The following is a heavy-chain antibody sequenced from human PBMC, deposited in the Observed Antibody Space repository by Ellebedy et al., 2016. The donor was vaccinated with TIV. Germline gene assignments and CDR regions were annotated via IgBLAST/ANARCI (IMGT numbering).Heavy chain of an antibody. CDR2: INHPGTT. CDR3: ARCGDDPGRGTKVFDI. J-gene: IGHJ3*02. Sequence: MPSETLSLTCAVYGGSFSGYYWSWVRQPPGMGLEWIGEINHPGTTNYNPSLKSRVNISVDTSKSQFSLRLSSVTAADTAMYYCARCGDDPGRGTKVFDIWGQGTMVTMSA. CDR1: GGSFSGYY. D-gene: IGHD1-7*01. V-gene: IGHV4-34*01.